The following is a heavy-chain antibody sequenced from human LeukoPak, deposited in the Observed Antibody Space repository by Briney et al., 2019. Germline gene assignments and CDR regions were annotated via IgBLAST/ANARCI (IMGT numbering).Heavy chain of an antibody. V-gene: IGHV3-7*03. CDR2: IKQDGSEK. CDR1: GFTFSSYW. D-gene: IGHD5-12*01. Sequence: GGSLRLSCAASGFTFSSYWMSWVRQAPGKGLEWVANIKQDGSEKYYVDSVKGRFTISRDNAKNSLYLQMNSLRAEDTAVYYCARDRHRRLRFWGFDYWGQGTLVTVSS. J-gene: IGHJ4*02. CDR3: ARDRHRRLRFWGFDY.